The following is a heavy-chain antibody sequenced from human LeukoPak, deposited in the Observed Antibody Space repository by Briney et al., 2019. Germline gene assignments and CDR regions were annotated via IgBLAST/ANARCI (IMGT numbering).Heavy chain of an antibody. D-gene: IGHD5-18*01. CDR3: ARDRHTGYSYEFDY. CDR1: GFTFSSYA. V-gene: IGHV3-30-3*01. Sequence: PGGSLRLSCAASGFTFSSYAMHWVRQAPGKGLEWVAVISYDGSNKYYADSVKGRFTISRDNSKNTLYLQMNSLRAEDTAMYYCARDRHTGYSYEFDYWGQGTLVTVSS. CDR2: ISYDGSNK. J-gene: IGHJ4*02.